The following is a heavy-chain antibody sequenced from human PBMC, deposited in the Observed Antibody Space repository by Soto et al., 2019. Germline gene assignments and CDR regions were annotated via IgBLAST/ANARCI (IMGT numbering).Heavy chain of an antibody. CDR1: GFTFSSYG. Sequence: GGSLRLSCAASGFTFSSYGMHWVRQAPGKGLEWVAVISYDGSNKYYADSVKGRFTISRDNSKNTLYLQMNSLRAEDTAVYYCAFGLITHGGFDYWGQGTLVTVSS. CDR3: AFGLITHGGFDY. CDR2: ISYDGSNK. J-gene: IGHJ4*02. V-gene: IGHV3-30*03. D-gene: IGHD3-16*01.